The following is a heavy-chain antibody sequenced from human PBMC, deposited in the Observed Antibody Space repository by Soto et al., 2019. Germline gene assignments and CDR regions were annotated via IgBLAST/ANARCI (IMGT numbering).Heavy chain of an antibody. J-gene: IGHJ6*02. D-gene: IGHD2-2*01. Sequence: QVQLVQSGAEVKKPGSSVKVSCKASVGTFSSYAVSWVRQAPGQGLEWMGGIIPIFGTADYAQKFQGRVTITADESTSTAYMELSSLRSEDTAVYYCARHVPAAGYYYGMDVWGQGTTVTVSS. CDR1: VGTFSSYA. CDR2: IIPIFGTA. V-gene: IGHV1-69*12. CDR3: ARHVPAAGYYYGMDV.